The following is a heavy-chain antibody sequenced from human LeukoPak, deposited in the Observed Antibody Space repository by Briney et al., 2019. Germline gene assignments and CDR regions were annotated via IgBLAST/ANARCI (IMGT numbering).Heavy chain of an antibody. CDR1: GFTFSSYS. J-gene: IGHJ4*02. D-gene: IGHD3-16*01. Sequence: PGGSLRLSCAASGFTFSSYSMNWVRQAPGKGLEWVSSISSSSSYIYYADSVKGRFTISRDNAKNSLYLQMNTVRAEDTVVYFCARRPFGTVGGQGTLVMVSS. CDR2: ISSSSSYI. V-gene: IGHV3-21*01. CDR3: ARRPFGTV.